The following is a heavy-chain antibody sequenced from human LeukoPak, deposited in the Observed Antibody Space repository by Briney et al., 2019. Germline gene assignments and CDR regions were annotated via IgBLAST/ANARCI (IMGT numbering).Heavy chain of an antibody. Sequence: ASVKVSCKASGYTFTGYYMHWVRQAPGQGLEGMGWRSAYDGSTNYAQKFQGRVTITREPTKSTAYMEMRSLRSDDTAVYYCAREAGSGSWYPFDYWGQGTLVTVSS. CDR2: RSAYDGST. CDR3: AREAGSGSWYPFDY. D-gene: IGHD6-13*01. CDR1: GYTFTGYY. V-gene: IGHV1-18*04. J-gene: IGHJ4*02.